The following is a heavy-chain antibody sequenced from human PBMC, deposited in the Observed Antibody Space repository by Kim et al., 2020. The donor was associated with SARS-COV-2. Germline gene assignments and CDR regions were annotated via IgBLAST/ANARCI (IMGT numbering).Heavy chain of an antibody. J-gene: IGHJ4*02. CDR3: ARDKARDSRTNFDF. CDR1: GFTFSNYA. Sequence: GGSLRLSCAASGFTFSNYAMHWVRQAPGKGLEWVAVISADGSNKYSADSVKGRFTISRDNSRSTLYLQMNRLRSDDTALYYCARDKARDSRTNFDFWGKGPLVTVSS. CDR2: ISADGSNK. V-gene: IGHV3-30-3*01.